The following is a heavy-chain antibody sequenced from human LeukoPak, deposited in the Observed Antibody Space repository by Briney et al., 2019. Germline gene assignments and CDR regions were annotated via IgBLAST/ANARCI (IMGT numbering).Heavy chain of an antibody. J-gene: IGHJ4*02. CDR3: AKTTINDFWSGYPDFDY. D-gene: IGHD3-3*01. Sequence: GGSLRLSCAASGFTFSSYAMSWVRQAPGKGPEWVSAISGSGGSTYYADSVKGRFTISRDNSKNTLCLQMNSLRAEDTAVYYCAKTTINDFWSGYPDFDYWGQGTLVTVSS. CDR2: ISGSGGST. V-gene: IGHV3-23*01. CDR1: GFTFSSYA.